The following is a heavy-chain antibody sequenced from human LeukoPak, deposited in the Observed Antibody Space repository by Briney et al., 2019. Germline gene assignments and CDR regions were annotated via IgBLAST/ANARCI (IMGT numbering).Heavy chain of an antibody. J-gene: IGHJ4*02. CDR2: ISAYNGNT. Sequence: ASVKVSCKASGYTFTSYGISWVRQAPGQGLEWMGWISAYNGNTNYAQKLQGRVTMTTDTSTSTAYMELRSLRSDDTAVYYCARGEIYYDSSGYYPLYYFDYWGQGTLVTVSS. CDR3: ARGEIYYDSSGYYPLYYFDY. CDR1: GYTFTSYG. V-gene: IGHV1-18*01. D-gene: IGHD3-22*01.